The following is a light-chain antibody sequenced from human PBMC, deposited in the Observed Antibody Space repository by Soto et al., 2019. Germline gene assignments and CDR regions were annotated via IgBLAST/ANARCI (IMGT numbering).Light chain of an antibody. CDR1: QSINSN. J-gene: IGKJ1*01. V-gene: IGKV3-15*01. CDR2: GAA. Sequence: VLTQSPATLSVSPGERATLSCRASQSINSNLAWYQQKPGQAPRLLFFGAATRANGIPARFSGRGSGTEFTLTISSLQSEDFAVYYCQDYNNWPPWTFGQGTKVEIK. CDR3: QDYNNWPPWT.